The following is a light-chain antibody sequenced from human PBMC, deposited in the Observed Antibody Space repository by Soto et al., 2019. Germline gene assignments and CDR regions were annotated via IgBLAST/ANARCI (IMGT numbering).Light chain of an antibody. J-gene: IGLJ2*01. CDR1: SSDLDGYNY. CDR3: SSFTISRKTLI. V-gene: IGLV2-14*01. CDR2: DVS. Sequence: QSALTQPSSVSGSPGQSITISCPGTSSDLDGYNYVSWYQYHPGKAPKLMIYDVSNRPSGISNRVSGSKSGNTASLTISGLQAEDEADYYCSSFTISRKTLILGGGTKVTV.